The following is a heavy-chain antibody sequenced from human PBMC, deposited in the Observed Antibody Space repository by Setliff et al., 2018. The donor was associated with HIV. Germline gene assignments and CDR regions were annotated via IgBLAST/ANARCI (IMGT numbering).Heavy chain of an antibody. V-gene: IGHV4-39*02. CDR2: ISYTGNA. D-gene: IGHD2-21*02. CDR3: AREGDGIDY. CDR1: GGSFSSNSYY. Sequence: TSETLSLTCTVSGGSFSSNSYYWGWIRQPPGKGLEWIGSISYTGNAYNTPSLKSRVTISVDASKNQISLKLTSVTAADTATYYCAREGDGIDYWGRGTLVTVSS. J-gene: IGHJ4*02.